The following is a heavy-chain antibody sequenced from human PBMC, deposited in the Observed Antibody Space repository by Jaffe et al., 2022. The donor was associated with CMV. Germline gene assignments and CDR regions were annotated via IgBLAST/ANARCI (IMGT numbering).Heavy chain of an antibody. CDR1: GGTFSSYA. CDR2: IIPILGIA. V-gene: IGHV1-69*09. J-gene: IGHJ5*02. D-gene: IGHD4-17*01. CDR3: ARDQFTQSTTVTTRPVWWFDP. Sequence: QVQLVQSGAEVKKPGSSVKVSCKASGGTFSSYAISWVRQAPGQGLEWMGRIIPILGIANYAQKFQGRVTITADKSTSTAYMELSSLRSEDTAVYYCARDQFTQSTTVTTRPVWWFDPWGQGTLVTVSS.